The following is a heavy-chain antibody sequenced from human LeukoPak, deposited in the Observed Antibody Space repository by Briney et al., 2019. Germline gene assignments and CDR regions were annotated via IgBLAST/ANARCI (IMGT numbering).Heavy chain of an antibody. CDR2: ISAYNGNT. D-gene: IGHD3-22*01. J-gene: IGHJ3*02. CDR3: ARDPYYDSSGYYLAFDI. CDR1: GYTFTSYG. V-gene: IGHV1-18*01. Sequence: ASVKVSCKASGYTFTSYGISWVRQAPGQGLEWMGWISAYNGNTNYAQKLQGRVTMTTDTSTSTAYMELRSLRSDDTAVYHCARDPYYDSSGYYLAFDIWGQGSMVTVSS.